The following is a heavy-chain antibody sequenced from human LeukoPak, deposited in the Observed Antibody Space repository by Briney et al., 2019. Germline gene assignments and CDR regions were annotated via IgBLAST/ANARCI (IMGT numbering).Heavy chain of an antibody. D-gene: IGHD6-19*01. V-gene: IGHV3-48*03. CDR2: ISSSGSTI. J-gene: IGHJ4*02. CDR3: ARDRRAVTGTYFDY. Sequence: GGSLRLSCAASGFTFSSYEMDWVRQAPGKGLEWVSYISSSGSTIYYADSVKGRFTISRDNAKNSLYLQMNSLRAEDTAVYYCARDRRAVTGTYFDYWGQGTLDTVSS. CDR1: GFTFSSYE.